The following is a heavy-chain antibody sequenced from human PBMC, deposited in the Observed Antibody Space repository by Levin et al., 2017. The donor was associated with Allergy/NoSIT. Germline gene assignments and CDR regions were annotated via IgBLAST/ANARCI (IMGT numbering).Heavy chain of an antibody. D-gene: IGHD2-2*01. CDR1: GFTFSSYW. J-gene: IGHJ4*02. V-gene: IGHV3-74*01. CDR2: ISGGGSST. CDR3: ARGGTSSTFRALNY. Sequence: GESLKISCAASGFTFSSYWMHWVRQAPGKGLVWVSRISGGGSSTDYADSVKGRITISRDNAKNMLYLQMNSLSAEDTAVYYCARGGTSSTFRALNYGGQGTLVTVSS.